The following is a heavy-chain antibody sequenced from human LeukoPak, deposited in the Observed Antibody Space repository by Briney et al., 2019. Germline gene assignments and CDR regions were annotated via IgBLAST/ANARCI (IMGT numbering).Heavy chain of an antibody. CDR3: AKDYSSSSWYYFDY. D-gene: IGHD6-13*01. Sequence: GGSLRLSCAASGFTFSSYAMHWVRQAPGKGLEWVAVISYDGSNKYYADSGKGRFTISRDNSKNTLYLQMNSLRAEDTAVYYCAKDYSSSSWYYFDYWGQGTLVTVSS. CDR2: ISYDGSNK. CDR1: GFTFSSYA. V-gene: IGHV3-30-3*01. J-gene: IGHJ4*02.